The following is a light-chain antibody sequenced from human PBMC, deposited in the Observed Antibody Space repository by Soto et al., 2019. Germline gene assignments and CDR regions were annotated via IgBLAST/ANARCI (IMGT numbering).Light chain of an antibody. Sequence: EMVLTQSPATLSLSPGERATLSCRASQSVSSYLAWYQQKPGQAPRLLIYDAFNRATGIPARFSGSGSGTDFTLTISSLEPEDFVVYYCQHRRNWPWTFGQGTKVEIK. CDR1: QSVSSY. V-gene: IGKV3-11*01. CDR3: QHRRNWPWT. J-gene: IGKJ1*01. CDR2: DAF.